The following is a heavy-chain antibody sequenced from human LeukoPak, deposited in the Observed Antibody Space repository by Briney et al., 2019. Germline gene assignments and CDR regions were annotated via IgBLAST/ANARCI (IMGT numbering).Heavy chain of an antibody. D-gene: IGHD3-9*01. CDR3: ASSATNIWLDY. J-gene: IGHJ4*02. Sequence: SETLSLTCTVSGGPISSYFWSWIRQPPGEGLEVIGYIYYRGRTNYNPSLKSRVTISVDTSKNQFSLKLTSVTAADTAVYYCASSATNIWLDYWGQGTLVTVSS. V-gene: IGHV4-59*01. CDR2: IYYRGRT. CDR1: GGPISSYF.